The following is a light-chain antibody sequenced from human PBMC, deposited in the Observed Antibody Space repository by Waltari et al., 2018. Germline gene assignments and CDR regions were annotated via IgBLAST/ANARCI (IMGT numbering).Light chain of an antibody. Sequence: DIQMTQSPSSLSASVGDRVTITCRASQNIRNYLNWYQQKPGKAPNLLIYAASSLQSGVPSRFSGSGSGTDFTLTISSLQPEDFATYYCQQSHSSPLFTFGPATKV. CDR2: AAS. CDR3: QQSHSSPLFT. J-gene: IGKJ3*01. CDR1: QNIRNY. V-gene: IGKV1-39*01.